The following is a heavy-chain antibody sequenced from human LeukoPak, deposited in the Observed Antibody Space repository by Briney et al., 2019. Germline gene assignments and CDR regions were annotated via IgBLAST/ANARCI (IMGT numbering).Heavy chain of an antibody. Sequence: SETLSLTCTVSGGSISSYYWSWIRQPAGKGLEWIRRIYTSGSTNYNPSLKSRVTMSVDTSKNQFSLKLSSVTAADTAVYYCARAVGSGSFQTYYYYMDVWGKGTTVTISS. J-gene: IGHJ6*03. D-gene: IGHD3-10*01. V-gene: IGHV4-4*07. CDR3: ARAVGSGSFQTYYYYMDV. CDR1: GGSISSYY. CDR2: IYTSGST.